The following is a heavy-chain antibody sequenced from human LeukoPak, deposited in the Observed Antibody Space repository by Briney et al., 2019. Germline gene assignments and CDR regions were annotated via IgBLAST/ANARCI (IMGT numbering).Heavy chain of an antibody. J-gene: IGHJ4*02. V-gene: IGHV5-51*01. D-gene: IGHD2-2*01. Sequence: GESPKISCRGSGYSFTTYWIGWVRQMPGKGLEWMGIIYPGDSDTRYTPSFQGQVTLSADKSTNTAYLQWSSLKASDTAMYYCARRQGCSSTSCPPDYWGQGTPVTVSP. CDR1: GYSFTTYW. CDR2: IYPGDSDT. CDR3: ARRQGCSSTSCPPDY.